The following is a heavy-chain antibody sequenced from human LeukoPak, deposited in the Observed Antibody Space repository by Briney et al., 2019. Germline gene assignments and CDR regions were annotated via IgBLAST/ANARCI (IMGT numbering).Heavy chain of an antibody. D-gene: IGHD2-15*01. CDR1: GFTFDNYA. V-gene: IGHV3-23*01. CDR2: ISGSGGST. Sequence: GGSLRLSCAASGFTFDNYAMSWVRQAPGKGLEWVSGISGSGGSTYYADSVKGRLTISRDNSKNTLYLQMKSLRAEDTALYYCAKGDCSSGRCNSFYFDYWGQGTLVTVSS. J-gene: IGHJ4*02. CDR3: AKGDCSSGRCNSFYFDY.